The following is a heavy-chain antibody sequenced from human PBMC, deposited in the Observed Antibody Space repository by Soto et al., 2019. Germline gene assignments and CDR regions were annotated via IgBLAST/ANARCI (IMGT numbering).Heavy chain of an antibody. Sequence: QVQLQESGPGLVKPSETLSLTCSVSGASVSNIIHYWSWIRQPPGKGLEWIGCVHSSGITNYSPHLKSRVTISLDTSKNQFSLRLDSLTAADTAVYYCARGLGYETLYWGQGILVTVSS. V-gene: IGHV4-61*01. CDR1: GASVSNIIHY. CDR3: ARGLGYETLY. J-gene: IGHJ4*02. D-gene: IGHD3-3*01. CDR2: VHSSGIT.